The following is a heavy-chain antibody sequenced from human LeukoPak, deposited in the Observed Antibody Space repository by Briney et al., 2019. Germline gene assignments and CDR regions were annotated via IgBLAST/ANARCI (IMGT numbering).Heavy chain of an antibody. Sequence: GGSLRLSCAASGFTFSSYGMHWVRQAPGKGLEWAAFIRYDGSNKYYADSVKGRFTISRDNSKNTLYLQMNSLRAEDTAVYYCAKVASHNDAFDVWGQGTMVTVSS. V-gene: IGHV3-30*02. D-gene: IGHD6-6*01. J-gene: IGHJ3*01. CDR2: IRYDGSNK. CDR3: AKVASHNDAFDV. CDR1: GFTFSSYG.